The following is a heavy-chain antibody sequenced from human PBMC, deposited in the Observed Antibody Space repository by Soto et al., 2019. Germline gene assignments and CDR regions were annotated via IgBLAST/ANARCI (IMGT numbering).Heavy chain of an antibody. CDR3: AKGRNSGTYRFYFDY. J-gene: IGHJ4*02. CDR1: GITLSSYA. D-gene: IGHD1-26*01. V-gene: IGHV3-23*01. Sequence: GGSLRLSCAASGITLSSYAMSWVRQAPGKGPEWVSGISASGGSTSYADSVKGRFTISRDNSKNTLYLQMNSLRADDTAVYHCAKGRNSGTYRFYFDYWGQGALVTVSS. CDR2: ISASGGST.